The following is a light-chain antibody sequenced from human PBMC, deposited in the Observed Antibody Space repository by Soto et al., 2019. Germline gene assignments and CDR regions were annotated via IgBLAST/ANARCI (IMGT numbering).Light chain of an antibody. CDR1: SSDVGTYNR. Sequence: QSALTQPPSVSGSPGQSVTISCTGTSSDVGTYNRVSWYQQPPGTAPKLMIYEVINRPSGVPDRFSGSKSGNTASLTISGLQAEDAADYYCSSYTSSTTVIFGGGTKLTVL. J-gene: IGLJ2*01. V-gene: IGLV2-18*02. CDR3: SSYTSSTTVI. CDR2: EVI.